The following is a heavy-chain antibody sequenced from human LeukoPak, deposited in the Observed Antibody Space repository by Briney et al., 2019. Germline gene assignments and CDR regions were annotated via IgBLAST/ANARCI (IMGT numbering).Heavy chain of an antibody. J-gene: IGHJ4*02. CDR3: ARDPSNGYPTFDN. Sequence: SETLSLPCTVSGGSISSYYWTWIRQPAGKGLEWIGRIYSSGTTNYNPSLKSRVTMSVDTSKNQFSLKLSSVTAADTAVYFCARDPSNGYPTFDNWGQGTLVTVSS. V-gene: IGHV4-4*07. D-gene: IGHD5-24*01. CDR1: GGSISSYY. CDR2: IYSSGTT.